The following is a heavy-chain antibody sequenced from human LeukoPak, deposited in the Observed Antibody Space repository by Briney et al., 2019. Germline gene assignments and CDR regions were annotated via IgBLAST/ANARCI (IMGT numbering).Heavy chain of an antibody. CDR3: ARAADNWNYATYYYYYMDV. D-gene: IGHD1-7*01. CDR1: GFTFSNYW. J-gene: IGHJ6*03. Sequence: GGSLRLSCAASGFTFSNYWMSWVRQAPGKGLEWVANIKRDGSEKYYVDSVKGRFTISRDNAKNSLYLQMNRLRAEDTAVYYCARAADNWNYATYYYYYMDVWGKGTTVTVSS. CDR2: IKRDGSEK. V-gene: IGHV3-7*01.